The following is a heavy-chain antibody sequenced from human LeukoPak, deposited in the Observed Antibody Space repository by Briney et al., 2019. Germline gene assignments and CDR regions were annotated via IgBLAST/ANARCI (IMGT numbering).Heavy chain of an antibody. CDR3: ARCPAYGSGSYYGYFDY. CDR1: DGSISISSDY. J-gene: IGHJ4*02. D-gene: IGHD3-10*01. CDR2: IYYSGST. V-gene: IGHV4-39*07. Sequence: SETLSLTCTVSDGSISISSDYRGWIRQPPGKGLEWIGSIYYSGSTYYNPSLSSRVTLSIDTSKNQFSLKLSSVTAADTAVYYCARCPAYGSGSYYGYFDYWGQGTLVTVSS.